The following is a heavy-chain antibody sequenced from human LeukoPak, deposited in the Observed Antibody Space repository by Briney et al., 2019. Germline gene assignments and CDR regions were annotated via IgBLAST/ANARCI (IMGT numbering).Heavy chain of an antibody. D-gene: IGHD3-22*01. CDR3: ARASRPDYYYDSSGYPGYYFDY. Sequence: ASVKVSCKASGYTFTSCAMHWVRQAPGQRLEWMGWINAGNGNTKYSQEFQGRVTITRDTSASTAYMELSSLRSEDMAVYYCARASRPDYYYDSSGYPGYYFDYWGQGTLVTVSS. CDR2: INAGNGNT. J-gene: IGHJ4*02. V-gene: IGHV1-3*03. CDR1: GYTFTSCA.